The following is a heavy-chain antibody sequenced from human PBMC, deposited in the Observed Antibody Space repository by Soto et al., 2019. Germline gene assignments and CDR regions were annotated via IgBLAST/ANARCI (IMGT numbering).Heavy chain of an antibody. J-gene: IGHJ6*02. CDR2: IYYSGST. CDR3: ARGYYYDSSGYWFYYGMDV. CDR1: GGSISSSSYF. Sequence: PSETLSLTCTVSGGSISSSSYFWGWIRQHPGKGLEWIGYIYYSGSTYYNPSLKSRVTISVDTSKNQFSLKLSSVTAADTAVYYCARGYYYDSSGYWFYYGMDVWGQGATVTVSS. D-gene: IGHD3-22*01. V-gene: IGHV4-31*03.